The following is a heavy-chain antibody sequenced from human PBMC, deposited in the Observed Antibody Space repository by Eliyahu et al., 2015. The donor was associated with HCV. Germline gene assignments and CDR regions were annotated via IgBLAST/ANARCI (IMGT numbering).Heavy chain of an antibody. Sequence: QVQLQESGPGLVKPSETLSISCTVSGGSISPYYWNWIRXPAGKGLEWVGRIYGSXTTNYNPSLKSRVTMSVDTSKNQFSLRLSSVTAADTAVYYCARGHYYDTSNYLFDYWGQGTLVTVSS. CDR1: GGSISPYY. CDR3: ARGHYYDTSNYLFDY. CDR2: IYGSXTT. J-gene: IGHJ4*02. V-gene: IGHV4-4*07. D-gene: IGHD3-22*01.